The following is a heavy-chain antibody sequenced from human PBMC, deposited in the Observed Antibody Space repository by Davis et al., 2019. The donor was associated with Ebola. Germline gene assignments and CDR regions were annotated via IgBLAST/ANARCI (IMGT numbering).Heavy chain of an antibody. CDR2: ISYDGSNK. Sequence: GESLKISCAASGFTFSSYGMHWVRQAPGKGLEWVAVISYDGSNKYYADSVKGRFTISRDNSKKTLYLQMNSLRAEDTAVYYCARATILDYWGQGTLVTVSS. V-gene: IGHV3-30*03. CDR3: ARATILDY. CDR1: GFTFSSYG. J-gene: IGHJ4*02. D-gene: IGHD3-3*01.